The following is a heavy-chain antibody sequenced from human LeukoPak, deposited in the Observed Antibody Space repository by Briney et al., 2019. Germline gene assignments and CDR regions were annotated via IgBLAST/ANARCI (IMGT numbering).Heavy chain of an antibody. D-gene: IGHD6-19*01. J-gene: IGHJ4*02. V-gene: IGHV1-24*01. CDR1: GYTHTELS. CDR2: FDPEDGET. Sequence: ASVKVSCKVSGYTHTELSMHWVRQAPGKGLEWMGGFDPEDGETIYAQKFQGRVTMTEDTSTDTAYMELSSLRSEDTAVYYCATRWLPFYYFDYWGQGTLVTVSS. CDR3: ATRWLPFYYFDY.